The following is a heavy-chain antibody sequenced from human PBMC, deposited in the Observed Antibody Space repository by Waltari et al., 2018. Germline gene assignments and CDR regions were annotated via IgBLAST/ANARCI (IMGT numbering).Heavy chain of an antibody. Sequence: QVQLQESGPGLVKPSGTLSLTCAVSGGSISSSNWWRWVRPPPGKGLEWIGEIYHSGSTNYNPSLKSRVTISVDKSKNQFSLKLSSVTAADTAVYYCARDQIAAAGTGWARGVDVWGQGTTVTVSS. CDR3: ARDQIAAAGTGWARGVDV. J-gene: IGHJ6*02. CDR2: IYHSGST. V-gene: IGHV4-4*02. CDR1: GGSISSSNW. D-gene: IGHD6-13*01.